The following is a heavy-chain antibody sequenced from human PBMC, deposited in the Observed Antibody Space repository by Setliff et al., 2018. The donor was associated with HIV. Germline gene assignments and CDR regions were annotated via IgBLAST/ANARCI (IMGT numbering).Heavy chain of an antibody. Sequence: SETLSLTCSVSGDSIGTYYWNWIRQTPGKRLEWIGFFYYGGSTDYNPALKNRVAISVDTSRNRVSLKMTSVTAADTATYYCARHVDWGPLDFWGQGTLVTVSS. D-gene: IGHD7-27*01. CDR2: FYYGGST. CDR1: GDSIGTYY. V-gene: IGHV4-59*01. CDR3: ARHVDWGPLDF. J-gene: IGHJ4*02.